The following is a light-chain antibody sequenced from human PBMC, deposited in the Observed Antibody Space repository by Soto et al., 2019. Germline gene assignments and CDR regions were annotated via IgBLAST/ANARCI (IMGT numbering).Light chain of an antibody. J-gene: IGLJ3*02. CDR2: YDD. Sequence: QSVLTQPPSVSEAPRQRVTISCSGSSSNIGNNAVNWYQQLPGKAPKLLIYYDDLLPSGVSDRFSGSKSGTSASLPISGLQSEDEADYYCAAWDDSLNGRVFGGGTKLTVL. CDR3: AAWDDSLNGRV. V-gene: IGLV1-36*01. CDR1: SSNIGNNA.